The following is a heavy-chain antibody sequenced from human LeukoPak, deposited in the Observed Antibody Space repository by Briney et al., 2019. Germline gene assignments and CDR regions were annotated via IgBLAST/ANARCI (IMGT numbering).Heavy chain of an antibody. CDR1: GFTVSSSY. D-gene: IGHD2-2*01. V-gene: IGHV3-53*01. Sequence: GGSLRLSCAASGFTVSSSYMSCVRQAPGRGQEWVSITYSGGHTYYADAVKGRLTVSRDNSRNTLYLQMDSLRAEDTAVYYCARGRRYCSIHNCYAELDYWGQGTLVTVSS. CDR2: TYSGGHT. J-gene: IGHJ4*02. CDR3: ARGRRYCSIHNCYAELDY.